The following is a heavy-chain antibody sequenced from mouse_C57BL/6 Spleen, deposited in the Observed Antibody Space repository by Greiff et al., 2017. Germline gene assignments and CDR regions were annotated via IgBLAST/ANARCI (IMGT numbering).Heavy chain of an antibody. CDR3: ARRIYIDY. J-gene: IGHJ2*01. V-gene: IGHV3-6*01. CDR2: ISYDGSN. D-gene: IGHD2-12*01. CDR1: GYSITSRYY. Sequence: EVQLVESGPGLVKPSQSLSLTCSVPGYSITSRYYWNWIRQFPGNKLAWMGYISYDGSNNYNPSLNNRISITRDTSKNQFFLKLNSVTTEDTATYYCARRIYIDYWGQGTTLTVSS.